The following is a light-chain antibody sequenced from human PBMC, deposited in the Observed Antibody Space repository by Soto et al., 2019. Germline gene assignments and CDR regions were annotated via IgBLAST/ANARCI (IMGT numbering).Light chain of an antibody. CDR3: QQRSNWPTWT. CDR1: QSVSSSY. J-gene: IGKJ1*01. CDR2: DAS. Sequence: EIVLTQSPGTLSLSPGEGATLSCRASQSVSSSYLAWYQQKPGQAPRLLIYDASNRATGIPARFSGSGSGTDFTLTISSLKPEDSAVYYCQQRSNWPTWTFGQGTKVDVK. V-gene: IGKV3-11*01.